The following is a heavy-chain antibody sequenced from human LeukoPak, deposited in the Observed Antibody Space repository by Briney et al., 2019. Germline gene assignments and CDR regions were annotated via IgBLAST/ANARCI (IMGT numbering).Heavy chain of an antibody. CDR2: ISAYNGNT. CDR1: GYTFTSYG. Sequence: GASVKVSCKAPGYTFTSYGISWVRQAPGQGLEWMGWISAYNGNTNYAQKLQGRVTMTTDTSTSTAYMELRSLRSDDTAVYYCARVRGIAARRAFDWFDPWGQGTLVTVSS. D-gene: IGHD6-6*01. J-gene: IGHJ5*02. CDR3: ARVRGIAARRAFDWFDP. V-gene: IGHV1-18*01.